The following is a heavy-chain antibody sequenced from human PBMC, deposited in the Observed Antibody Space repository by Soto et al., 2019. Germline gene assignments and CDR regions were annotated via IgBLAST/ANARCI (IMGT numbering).Heavy chain of an antibody. CDR1: GFTFGSYW. CDR3: ARGTTSGATYFDY. J-gene: IGHJ4*02. V-gene: IGHV3-7*03. Sequence: EVQLVESGGGLVQPGGSLRLSCAASGFTFGSYWMNWVRQAPGKGLEWVGRIKQDGSEKNFVYSVEGRFTISRDNAEMSLYLQMNSLRAEDTAVYYCARGTTSGATYFDYWGQGTLFTFSS. D-gene: IGHD1-26*01. CDR2: IKQDGSEK.